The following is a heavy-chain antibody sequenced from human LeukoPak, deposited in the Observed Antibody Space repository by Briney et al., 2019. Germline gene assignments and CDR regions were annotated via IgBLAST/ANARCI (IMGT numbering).Heavy chain of an antibody. CDR2: IYYSGST. V-gene: IGHV4-59*08. CDR1: GGSISSYY. Sequence: SETLSLTCTVSGGSISSYYWSWIRQPPGKGLEWIGYIYYSGSTNYNPSLKSRVTISVDTSKNQFSLKLSSATAADTAVYYCARSPGIAAAPLIFDYWGQGTLVTVSS. D-gene: IGHD6-13*01. CDR3: ARSPGIAAAPLIFDY. J-gene: IGHJ4*02.